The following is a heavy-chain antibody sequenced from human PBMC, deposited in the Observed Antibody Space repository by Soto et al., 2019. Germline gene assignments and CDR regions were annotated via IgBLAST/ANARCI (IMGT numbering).Heavy chain of an antibody. Sequence: QVQLQQWGAGLLKPSETLSLTCAVYGGSFSGYQWSWIRQTPGKGLEWIGGINDSGDINYNPSLQSRVTIVVDSPKKQLSLRLSSVPAADTAVYYCARGLILWFGELSRRGGYYYYMDVWGKGTTVTVSS. CDR2: INDSGDI. CDR1: GGSFSGYQ. J-gene: IGHJ6*03. CDR3: ARGLILWFGELSRRGGYYYYMDV. V-gene: IGHV4-34*01. D-gene: IGHD3-10*01.